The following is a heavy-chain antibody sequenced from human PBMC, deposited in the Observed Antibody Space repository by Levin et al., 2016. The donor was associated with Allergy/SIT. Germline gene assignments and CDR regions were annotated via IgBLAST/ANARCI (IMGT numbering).Heavy chain of an antibody. CDR2: IYYSGST. CDR1: GGSMRSYY. J-gene: IGHJ6*02. CDR3: ARASYGSGQPYYGMDV. V-gene: IGHV4-39*01. D-gene: IGHD3-10*01. Sequence: SETLSLTCTVSGGSMRSYYWGWVRQSPGKGLEWIGSIYYSGSTYYNPSLKSRVTISVDTSKNQFSLKLSSVTAADTAVYYCARASYGSGQPYYGMDVWGQGTTVTVSS.